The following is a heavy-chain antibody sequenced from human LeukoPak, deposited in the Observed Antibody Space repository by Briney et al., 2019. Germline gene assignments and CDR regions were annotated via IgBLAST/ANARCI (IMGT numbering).Heavy chain of an antibody. CDR2: ISTDSTTK. V-gene: IGHV3-48*02. CDR3: AREDVRRGFPF. J-gene: IGHJ4*02. Sequence: GGSLRLSCAASGFTFNSYSMDWVRQAPGKGLEWVSYISTDSTTKYYADSVKGRFTISRDSAKNSLYLQMNGLRDDDTAVYYFAREDVRRGFPFWCQGTLVTVSS. CDR1: GFTFNSYS. D-gene: IGHD2/OR15-2a*01.